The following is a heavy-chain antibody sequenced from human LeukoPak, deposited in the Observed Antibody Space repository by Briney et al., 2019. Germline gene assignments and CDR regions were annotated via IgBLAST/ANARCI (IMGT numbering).Heavy chain of an antibody. J-gene: IGHJ4*02. CDR2: ISSSSSYI. V-gene: IGHV3-21*01. Sequence: GGSLRLSCAVSGFTFSGFGMNWVRQAPGKGLEWVSSISSSSSYIYYADSVKGRFTISRDNAKKSLYLQMNSLRAEDTAVYYCVGGDYWGQGTLVTVSS. CDR3: VGGDY. CDR1: GFTFSGFG.